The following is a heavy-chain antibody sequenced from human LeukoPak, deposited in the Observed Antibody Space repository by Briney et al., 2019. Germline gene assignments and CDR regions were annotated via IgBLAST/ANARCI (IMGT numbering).Heavy chain of an antibody. V-gene: IGHV3-7*01. D-gene: IGHD3-22*01. CDR2: IKQDGSEK. CDR3: ARDPPVYDSSGYGNE. J-gene: IGHJ4*02. Sequence: GGSLRLSCAASGFPFHTSWMTWVRQAPGKGLEWVANIKQDGSEKYYVDSVKGRFTISRDNAKNTLYLQMNSLRAEDTAVYYCARDPPVYDSSGYGNEWGQGTLVTVSS. CDR1: GFPFHTSW.